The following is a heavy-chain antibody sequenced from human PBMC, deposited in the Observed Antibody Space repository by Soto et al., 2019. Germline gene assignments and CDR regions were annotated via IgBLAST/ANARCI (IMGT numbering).Heavy chain of an antibody. J-gene: IGHJ6*04. CDR2: ISGSGGST. CDR3: AKDTYIVVVPAAIEMDV. V-gene: IGHV3-23*01. Sequence: EVQLLESGGGLVQPGGSLRLSCAASGFTFSSYAMSWVRQAPGKGLEWVSAISGSGGSTYYADSVKGRFTISRDNSKNTLYLQMNSLRAEDTAVYYCAKDTYIVVVPAAIEMDVWGNGTTVTVSS. D-gene: IGHD2-2*01. CDR1: GFTFSSYA.